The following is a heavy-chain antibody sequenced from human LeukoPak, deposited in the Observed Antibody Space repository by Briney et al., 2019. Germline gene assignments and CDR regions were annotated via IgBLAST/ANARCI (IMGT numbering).Heavy chain of an antibody. V-gene: IGHV4-59*01. Sequence: PSETLSLTCTVSGGSINDYYWNWIRQPPGKRLEWIGHIHYSGITNYNPSLKSRVTISVDTSKNQFSLKLSSVTAADTAVYYCARAKLLHYYYYGMDVWGQGTTVTVSS. CDR1: GGSINDYY. D-gene: IGHD2-21*02. J-gene: IGHJ6*02. CDR2: IHYSGIT. CDR3: ARAKLLHYYYYGMDV.